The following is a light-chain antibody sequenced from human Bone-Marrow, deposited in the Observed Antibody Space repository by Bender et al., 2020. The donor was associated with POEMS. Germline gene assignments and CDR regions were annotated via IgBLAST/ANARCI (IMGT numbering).Light chain of an antibody. V-gene: IGLV3-21*02. Sequence: SYVLTQPPSVSVAPGETASITCGGNNLGSKSVHWYQQKPGQAPVLVVYDDSDRPSGISDQFSGSNSGNTATLTISSVEAGHEADYYCQVWDSSTDHVVFGGGTKLTVL. CDR3: QVWDSSTDHVV. CDR2: DDS. J-gene: IGLJ3*02. CDR1: NLGSKS.